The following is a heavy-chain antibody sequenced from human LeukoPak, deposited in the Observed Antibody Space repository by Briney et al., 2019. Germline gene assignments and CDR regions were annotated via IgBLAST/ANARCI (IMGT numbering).Heavy chain of an antibody. Sequence: GGSLRLSCAASGFTFSSYAMSWVRQAPGKGLEWVAVISYDGSNKYYADSVKGRFTISRDNSKNTLYLQMNSLRAEDTAVYYCAKEANYGSGSYYKVLDYWGQGTLVTVSS. D-gene: IGHD3-10*01. CDR3: AKEANYGSGSYYKVLDY. CDR2: ISYDGSNK. J-gene: IGHJ4*02. CDR1: GFTFSSYA. V-gene: IGHV3-30-3*01.